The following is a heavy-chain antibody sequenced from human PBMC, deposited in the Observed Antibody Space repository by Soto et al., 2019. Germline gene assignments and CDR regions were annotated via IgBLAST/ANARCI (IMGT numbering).Heavy chain of an antibody. D-gene: IGHD2-15*01. V-gene: IGHV4-39*01. Sequence: SEPLSLTCTVSCGSISSSSYYWGWIRQPPGKGLEWIGSIYYSGSTYYNPSLKSRVTISVDTSKNQFSLKLSSVTAADTAVYYCARRRGNRPYYYYYGMDVWGQGTTVTVSS. CDR2: IYYSGST. CDR3: ARRRGNRPYYYYYGMDV. CDR1: CGSISSSSYY. J-gene: IGHJ6*02.